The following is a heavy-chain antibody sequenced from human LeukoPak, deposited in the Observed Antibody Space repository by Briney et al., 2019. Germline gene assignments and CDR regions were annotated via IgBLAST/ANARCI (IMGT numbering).Heavy chain of an antibody. CDR3: ARLRGPYSSGYYFLDY. CDR1: GGSISSYY. J-gene: IGHJ4*02. CDR2: IYYSGST. V-gene: IGHV4-59*08. Sequence: SPSETPSLTCTVSGGSISSYYWSWIRQPPGKGLEWIGYIYYSGSTNYNPSLKSRVTISVDTSKNQFSLKLSSVTAADTAVYYCARLRGPYSSGYYFLDYWGQGTLVTVSS. D-gene: IGHD3-22*01.